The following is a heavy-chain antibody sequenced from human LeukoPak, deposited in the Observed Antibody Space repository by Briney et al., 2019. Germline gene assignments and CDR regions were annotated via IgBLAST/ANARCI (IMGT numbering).Heavy chain of an antibody. CDR2: IYPDASDI. D-gene: IGHD3-22*01. Sequence: GESLKISCKNSGHPFSSYWTGWARQMPGKGLEWMGIIYPDASDIRYSPSFQGQVTISADKSINTAYLQWSSLKASDTAIYYCATTPYHSSNGYPDYWGQGTPVTVSS. V-gene: IGHV5-51*01. CDR1: GHPFSSYW. CDR3: ATTPYHSSNGYPDY. J-gene: IGHJ4*02.